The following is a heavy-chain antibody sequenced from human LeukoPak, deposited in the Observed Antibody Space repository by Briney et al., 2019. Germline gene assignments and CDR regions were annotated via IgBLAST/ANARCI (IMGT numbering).Heavy chain of an antibody. CDR1: GFTFDDYA. CDR3: AKDLGGRIAVADY. J-gene: IGHJ4*02. V-gene: IGHV3-9*01. D-gene: IGHD6-19*01. CDR2: ISWNSGSI. Sequence: GGSLRLSCAASGFTFDDYAMHWVRQAPGKGLGWVSGISWNSGSIGYADSVKGRFTISRDNAKNSLYLQMNSLRAGDTALYYCAKDLGGRIAVADYWGQGTLVTVSS.